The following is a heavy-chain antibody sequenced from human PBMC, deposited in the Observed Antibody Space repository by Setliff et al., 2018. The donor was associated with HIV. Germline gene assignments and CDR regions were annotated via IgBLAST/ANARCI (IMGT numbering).Heavy chain of an antibody. Sequence: SETLSLTCTVSGGSISSYYWSWIRQPPGKGLEWIGYIYTSGSTNYNPSLKSRLTISLDTKNQFSLKLSSVTAADTAVYYCARGGSGNSYNGAFDYWGQGTLVTVSS. V-gene: IGHV4-4*08. CDR2: IYTSGST. CDR1: GGSISSYY. D-gene: IGHD3-10*01. CDR3: ARGGSGNSYNGAFDY. J-gene: IGHJ4*02.